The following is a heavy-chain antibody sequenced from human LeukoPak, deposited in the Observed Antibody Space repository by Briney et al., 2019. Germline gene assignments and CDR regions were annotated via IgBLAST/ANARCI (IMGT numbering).Heavy chain of an antibody. J-gene: IGHJ4*02. V-gene: IGHV1-46*01. CDR2: INPSGGST. Sequence: GASVKVSFKASGYTFTSYCMHWVRHSPAQGLEWKGIINPSGGSTSYAQKFQGRVTTTRDTSTSTVYMELSSLRSEDTGVYYCARDVDLYGGYVNYFDYWGQGTLVTVSS. CDR1: GYTFTSYC. D-gene: IGHD4-17*01. CDR3: ARDVDLYGGYVNYFDY.